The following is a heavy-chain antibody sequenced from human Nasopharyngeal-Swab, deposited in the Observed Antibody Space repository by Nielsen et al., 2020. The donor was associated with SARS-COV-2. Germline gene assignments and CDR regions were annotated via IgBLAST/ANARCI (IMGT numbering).Heavy chain of an antibody. J-gene: IGHJ4*02. CDR2: VSYSGIT. CDR1: GAFISGHH. CDR3: AREEYYYDSSGNYYRAFDN. D-gene: IGHD3-22*01. V-gene: IGHV4-59*11. Sequence: SETLSLTCTVSGAFISGHHWSWIRQPPGKGLEWIGYVSYSGITNYNPSLNSRVTISADRSKNQFSLELGSVTAADTAVYYCAREEYYYDSSGNYYRAFDNWGQGTLVSVSS.